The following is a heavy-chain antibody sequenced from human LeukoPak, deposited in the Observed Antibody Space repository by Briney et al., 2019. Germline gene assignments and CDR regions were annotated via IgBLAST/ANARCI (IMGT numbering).Heavy chain of an antibody. CDR2: IYYSGST. Sequence: SETLSLTCTVSGGSISSYYWSWIRQPPGKGLEWIGYIYYSGSTNCNPSLKTRVTISVDTSKNQFSLKLTSVTAADTAVYYCARTLVRGVIRPNGMDVWGQGTTVTVSS. CDR1: GGSISSYY. J-gene: IGHJ6*02. D-gene: IGHD3-10*01. CDR3: ARTLVRGVIRPNGMDV. V-gene: IGHV4-59*01.